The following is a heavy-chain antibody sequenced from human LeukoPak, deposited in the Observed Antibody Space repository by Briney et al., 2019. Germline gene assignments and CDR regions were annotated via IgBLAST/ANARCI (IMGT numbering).Heavy chain of an antibody. V-gene: IGHV4-39*01. CDR1: GGSISSSSYY. D-gene: IGHD2-15*01. CDR2: IYYSGST. J-gene: IGHJ6*02. CDR3: ARLYCSGGSCSFYYYYYGMDV. Sequence: SETLSLTCTVSGGSISSSSYYWGWIRQPPGKGLEWIGSIYYSGSTYYNPSLKSRVTISVDTSKNQFSLKLSSVTAADTAVYYCARLYCSGGSCSFYYYYYGMDVWGQGTTVTVSS.